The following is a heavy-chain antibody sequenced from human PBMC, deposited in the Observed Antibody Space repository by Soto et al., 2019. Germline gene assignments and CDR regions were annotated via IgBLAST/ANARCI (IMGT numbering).Heavy chain of an antibody. D-gene: IGHD6-13*01. Sequence: GESLKISCKGSGYSFTSYWIGWVRQMPGKGVEWMGIIYPGDSDTRYSPSFQGQVTISADKSISTAYLQWSSLKAWDTAMYYCARHSAGHSSSWYLDYYYYGMDVRGQGPTVTVS. CDR3: ARHSAGHSSSWYLDYYYYGMDV. J-gene: IGHJ6*02. V-gene: IGHV5-51*01. CDR2: IYPGDSDT. CDR1: GYSFTSYW.